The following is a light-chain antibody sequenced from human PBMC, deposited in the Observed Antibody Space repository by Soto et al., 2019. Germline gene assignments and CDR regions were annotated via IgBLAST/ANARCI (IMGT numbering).Light chain of an antibody. V-gene: IGLV2-14*01. CDR2: EVS. J-gene: IGLJ1*01. CDR3: SSYTSSSAWV. CDR1: SSDVGGYNY. Sequence: QSALTQPASVSGSPGQSITISCTGTSSDVGGYNYVSCYQQHPGKAPKLMIYEVSNRPSGVSNRFSGSKSGNTASLTISGLQAEDEADYYCSSYTSSSAWVFGTGTKVTVL.